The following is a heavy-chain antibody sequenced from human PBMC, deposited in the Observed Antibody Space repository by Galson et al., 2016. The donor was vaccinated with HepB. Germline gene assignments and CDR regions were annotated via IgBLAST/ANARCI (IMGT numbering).Heavy chain of an antibody. J-gene: IGHJ2*01. D-gene: IGHD4-11*01. Sequence: SLRLSCAASGFTFSSYAMTWVRQAPGKGLEWVSGITTSGDRTLSADSVKGRFTVSRDNSKNTLFLQMNSLRAEDTAVYYCAKDYSNYFWYFDFWGRGTLVTVSS. CDR3: AKDYSNYFWYFDF. CDR2: ITTSGDRT. CDR1: GFTFSSYA. V-gene: IGHV3-23*01.